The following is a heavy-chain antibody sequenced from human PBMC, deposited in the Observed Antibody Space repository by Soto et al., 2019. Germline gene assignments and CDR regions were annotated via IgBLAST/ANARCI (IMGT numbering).Heavy chain of an antibody. CDR1: TGNY. CDR3: AREEATAGNDCFDY. D-gene: IGHD6-13*01. J-gene: IGHJ4*02. CDR2: INPNSGGT. Sequence: ASDKFPCNASTGNYLHWVRQAPGQGLEWMGWINPNSGGTHYAEQFQGRVTMTWDTSISTVYMELNSLTSDDTAVYYCAREEATAGNDCFDYWGQGTLVTSPQ. V-gene: IGHV1-2*02.